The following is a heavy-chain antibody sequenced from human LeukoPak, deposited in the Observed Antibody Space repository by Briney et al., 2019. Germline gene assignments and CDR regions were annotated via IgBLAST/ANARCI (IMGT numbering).Heavy chain of an antibody. V-gene: IGHV1-18*01. CDR1: GYTFTSYG. J-gene: IGHJ4*02. CDR3: AGDLFWGSGSYPHY. CDR2: ISAYNGNT. D-gene: IGHD1-26*01. Sequence: ASVKVSCKASGYTFTSYGSSWVRQAPGQGLEWMGWISAYNGNTNYAQKLQGRVTMTTDTSTSTAYMELRSLRSDDTAVYYCAGDLFWGSGSYPHYWGQGTLVTVSS.